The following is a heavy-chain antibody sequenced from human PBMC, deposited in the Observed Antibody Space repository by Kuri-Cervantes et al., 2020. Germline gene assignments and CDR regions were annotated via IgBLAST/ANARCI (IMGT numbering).Heavy chain of an antibody. Sequence: SETLSLTCTVSGGSISSSSYYWGWIRQPPGKGLEWIESIYYSGSTYYNPSLKSRVTISVDTSKNQFSLKLSSVTAADTAVYYCARAIVVVVAAARRQYYFDYWGQGTLVTVSS. J-gene: IGHJ4*02. CDR1: GGSISSSSYY. V-gene: IGHV4-39*01. CDR3: ARAIVVVVAAARRQYYFDY. CDR2: IYYSGST. D-gene: IGHD2-15*01.